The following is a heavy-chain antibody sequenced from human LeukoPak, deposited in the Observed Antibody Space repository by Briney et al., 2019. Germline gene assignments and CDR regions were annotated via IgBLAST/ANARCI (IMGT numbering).Heavy chain of an antibody. J-gene: IGHJ5*02. V-gene: IGHV3-23*01. CDR1: GFTFSSYG. CDR2: ISGSGGST. CDR3: ASLGYCSSTSCYAGFSRFDP. D-gene: IGHD2-2*01. Sequence: PGGSLRLSCAASGFTFSSYGMSWVRQAPGKGLEWVSAISGSGGSTYYADSVKGRFTISRDNSKNTLYLQMNSLRAEDTAVYYCASLGYCSSTSCYAGFSRFDPGGQGTLVTVSS.